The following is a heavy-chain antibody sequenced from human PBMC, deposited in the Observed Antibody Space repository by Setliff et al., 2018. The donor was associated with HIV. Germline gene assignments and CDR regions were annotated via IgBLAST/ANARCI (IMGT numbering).Heavy chain of an antibody. CDR1: GGPLTDHY. CDR2: VNHNGNI. J-gene: IGHJ4*02. CDR3: AISIVGVTSEMY. V-gene: IGHV4-34*01. D-gene: IGHD2-21*02. Sequence: SETLSLTCAVHGGPLTDHYWNWIRQSPGKGLEWIVEVNHNGNINYNPSLKSPVTVAVDTSKTQYSLKMISVTAADTAMYYCAISIVGVTSEMYWAQGTLVTVSS.